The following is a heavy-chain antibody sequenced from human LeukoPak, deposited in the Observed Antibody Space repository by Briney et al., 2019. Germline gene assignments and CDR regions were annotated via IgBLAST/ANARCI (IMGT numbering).Heavy chain of an antibody. V-gene: IGHV3-21*01. D-gene: IGHD6-19*01. Sequence: GGSLRLSCAASGFTFNRYAMSWVRQAPGKGLEWVSSISSSSSYIYYADSVKGRFTISRDNAKNSLYLQMNSLRAEDTAVYYCARDWAYSSGYLVGYWGQGTLVTVSS. CDR2: ISSSSSYI. J-gene: IGHJ4*02. CDR1: GFTFNRYA. CDR3: ARDWAYSSGYLVGY.